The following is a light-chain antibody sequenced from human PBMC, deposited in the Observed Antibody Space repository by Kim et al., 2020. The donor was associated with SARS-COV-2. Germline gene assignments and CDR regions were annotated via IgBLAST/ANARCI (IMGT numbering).Light chain of an antibody. V-gene: IGKV3-11*01. CDR1: QSVRCY. CDR3: QQRSDWPLT. J-gene: IGKJ4*01. Sequence: LSPGERYTLACRASQSVRCYLAGYRKKPGQAPRLLIYDTSNRAPGIPARFSGSGSGTDFTLTISSLEPEDFAIYYCQQRSDWPLTFGGGTKVDIK. CDR2: DTS.